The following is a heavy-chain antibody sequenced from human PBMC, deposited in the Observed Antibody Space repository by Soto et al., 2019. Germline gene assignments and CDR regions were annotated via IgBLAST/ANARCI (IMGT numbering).Heavy chain of an antibody. J-gene: IGHJ4*02. D-gene: IGHD1-26*01. CDR1: GFTFDDYT. Sequence: QPGGSLRLSCAASGFTFDDYTMHWVRQAPGKGLEWVSLISWDGGSTYYADSVKGRFTISRDNSKNSLYLQMNSLRTEDTALYYCAKDIGRIVGGQGLDYWGQGTLVTVSS. V-gene: IGHV3-43*01. CDR3: AKDIGRIVGGQGLDY. CDR2: ISWDGGST.